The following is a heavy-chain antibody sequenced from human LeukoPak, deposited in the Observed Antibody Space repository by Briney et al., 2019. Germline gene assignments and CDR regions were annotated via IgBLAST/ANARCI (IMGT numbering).Heavy chain of an antibody. CDR1: GFTFSSYA. CDR2: ISYDGSNK. J-gene: IGHJ4*02. D-gene: IGHD6-19*01. V-gene: IGHV3-30*04. Sequence: GGSLRLSCAASGFTFSSYAMHWVRQAPGKGLEWVALISYDGSNKYYADSVKGRFTISRDNSKNTLYLQMNSLRAEDTAVYYCARDGGSAWFLDYWGQGTLVTVSS. CDR3: ARDGGSAWFLDY.